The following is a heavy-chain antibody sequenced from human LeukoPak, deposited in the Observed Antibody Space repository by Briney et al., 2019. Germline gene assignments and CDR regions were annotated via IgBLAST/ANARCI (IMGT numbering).Heavy chain of an antibody. CDR2: INHSGNT. Sequence: PSETLSLTCAVYGGAFSGYYWNWIRQSPGKGLEWIGEINHSGNTNYNPSHKSRVTISVDTSKNQSSLQLSSVTAADTAVYYCARSGRLFLPYWGQGTLVTVSS. CDR1: GGAFSGYY. D-gene: IGHD3-22*01. V-gene: IGHV4-34*01. CDR3: ARSGRLFLPY. J-gene: IGHJ4*02.